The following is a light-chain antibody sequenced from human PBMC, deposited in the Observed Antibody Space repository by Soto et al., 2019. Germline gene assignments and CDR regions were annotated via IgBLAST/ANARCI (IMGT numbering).Light chain of an antibody. CDR2: DVT. Sequence: QSALTQPRSVSGSPGQSVTISCTGSSSDVGYYNYVSWYQQHPGKAPKLIIYDVTKQPSGVPDRFSGSKSGNTASLTISGLQTEDETDYYCCSYAGSSWVFGGGTKVTVL. V-gene: IGLV2-11*01. CDR3: CSYAGSSWV. J-gene: IGLJ3*02. CDR1: SSDVGYYNY.